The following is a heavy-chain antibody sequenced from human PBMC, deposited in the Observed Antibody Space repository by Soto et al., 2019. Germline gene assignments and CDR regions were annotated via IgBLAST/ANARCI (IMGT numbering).Heavy chain of an antibody. CDR1: GGSVSSGSYY. V-gene: IGHV4-61*01. J-gene: IGHJ4*02. CDR3: ARSSGRIDY. D-gene: IGHD6-19*01. CDR2: IYYSGST. Sequence: KTSETLSLTCTVSGGSVSSGSYYWSWIRQPPGKGLEWIGYIYYSGSTNYNPSLKSRVTISVDTSKNQFSLKLSSVTAADTAVYYCARSSGRIDYWGQGTLVTVSS.